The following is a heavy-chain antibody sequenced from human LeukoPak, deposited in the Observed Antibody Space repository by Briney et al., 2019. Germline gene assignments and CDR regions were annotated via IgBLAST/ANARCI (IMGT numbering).Heavy chain of an antibody. D-gene: IGHD1-26*01. Sequence: PSETLTLTCTVSGGSITITNYYWGWIRQSPGKGLEWVGNIYHDGSTYYNPSLKSRVTMSVDTSKNQFSLKLSSVTAADTAVYYCARDLGGSYYRDAFDIWGQGTMVTVSS. CDR2: IYHDGST. V-gene: IGHV4-39*07. CDR1: GGSITITNYY. J-gene: IGHJ3*02. CDR3: ARDLGGSYYRDAFDI.